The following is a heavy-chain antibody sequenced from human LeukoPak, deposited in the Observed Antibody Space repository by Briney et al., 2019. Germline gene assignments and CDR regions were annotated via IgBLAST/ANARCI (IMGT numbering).Heavy chain of an antibody. CDR3: ARDHHYYDSSGYYSFDY. V-gene: IGHV1-18*01. D-gene: IGHD3-22*01. CDR2: ISVYNGNT. J-gene: IGHJ4*02. Sequence: ASVKVSCKASGYTFTSYGINWVRQAPGQGLEWLGWISVYNGNTIYAQKFQGRVTMTTDTSTSTAYMELSSLRSEDTAVYYCARDHHYYDSSGYYSFDYWGQGTLVTVSS. CDR1: GYTFTSYG.